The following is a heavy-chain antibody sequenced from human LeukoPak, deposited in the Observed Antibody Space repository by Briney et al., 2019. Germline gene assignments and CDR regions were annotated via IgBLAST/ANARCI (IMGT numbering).Heavy chain of an antibody. J-gene: IGHJ6*02. Sequence: ASVRVSCKASGYTFTGYYMHWVRQAPGQGLEWMGWINPNSGGTNYAQKFQGRVTMTRDTSISTAYMELSRLRSDDTAVYYCARNGHYVGYYYYGMDVWGQGTTVTVSS. CDR3: ARNGHYVGYYYYGMDV. V-gene: IGHV1-2*02. CDR1: GYTFTGYY. D-gene: IGHD4-17*01. CDR2: INPNSGGT.